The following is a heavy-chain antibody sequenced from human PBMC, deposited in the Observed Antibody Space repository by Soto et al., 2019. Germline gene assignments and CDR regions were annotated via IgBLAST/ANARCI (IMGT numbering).Heavy chain of an antibody. CDR1: GYTFTSYA. J-gene: IGHJ6*02. V-gene: IGHV1-3*01. CDR2: INAGNGNT. Sequence: QVQLVQSGAEVKKPGASVKVSCKASGYTFTSYAMHWVRQAPGQRLEWMGWINAGNGNTKYSQKFQGRVTITRDTSASTAYMELSSLRYEDTAVYYCARGYSSGWYGDYYYGMDVWGQGTTVTVSS. CDR3: ARGYSSGWYGDYYYGMDV. D-gene: IGHD6-19*01.